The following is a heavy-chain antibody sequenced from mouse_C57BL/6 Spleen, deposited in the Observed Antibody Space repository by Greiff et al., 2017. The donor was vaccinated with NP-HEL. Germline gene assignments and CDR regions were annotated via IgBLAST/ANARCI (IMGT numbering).Heavy chain of an antibody. V-gene: IGHV1-81*01. Sequence: VKLQQSGAELARPGASVKLSCKASGYTFTSYGISWVKQRTGQGLEWIGEIYPRSGNTYYNEKFKGKATLTADKSSSTAYMELRSLTSEDSAVYFCALYDSSFAYWGQGTLVTVSA. J-gene: IGHJ3*01. D-gene: IGHD2-3*01. CDR2: IYPRSGNT. CDR3: ALYDSSFAY. CDR1: GYTFTSYG.